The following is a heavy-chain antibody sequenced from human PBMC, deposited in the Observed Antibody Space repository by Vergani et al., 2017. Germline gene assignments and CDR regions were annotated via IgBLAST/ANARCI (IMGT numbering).Heavy chain of an antibody. CDR3: ARDYSNTLIDY. V-gene: IGHV4-34*01. CDR2: INHSGST. J-gene: IGHJ4*02. D-gene: IGHD4-11*01. Sequence: QVQLQQWGAGLLKPSETLSLTCAVYGGSFSGYYWSWIRQPPGKGLEWIGEINHSGSTNYNPSLKSRVTISVETSKNQFSLKLSSVTAADTAVYYCARDYSNTLIDYWGQGTLVTVSS. CDR1: GGSFSGYY.